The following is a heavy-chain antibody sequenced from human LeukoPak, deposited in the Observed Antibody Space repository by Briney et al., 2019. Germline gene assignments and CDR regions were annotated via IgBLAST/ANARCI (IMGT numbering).Heavy chain of an antibody. CDR2: IYHSGST. CDR3: ARSDGSTLDP. Sequence: SQTLSLTCTVSGGSISNDGYYWSWIRQHPGKGLEWIGYIYHSGSTYYNPSLKSLVTISVDTSKYLFSLKLSSVAAADTAGYYCARSDGSTLDPWGQGPLVTVSS. J-gene: IGHJ5*02. CDR1: GGSISNDGYY. V-gene: IGHV4-31*01. D-gene: IGHD2-2*01.